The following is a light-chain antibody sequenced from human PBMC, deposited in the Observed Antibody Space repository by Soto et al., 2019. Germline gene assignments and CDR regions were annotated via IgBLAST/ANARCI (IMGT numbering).Light chain of an antibody. CDR2: GAS. Sequence: EIVLTQSPGTLSLSPGERATLSCRASQSVSSSFLAWYQQKPGQAPRLLIYGASTRATGIPDRFSGSGSGTDFTLTISRLDPEDFPVYYCQQYDSSPWTFGQGTKVEIK. J-gene: IGKJ1*01. CDR3: QQYDSSPWT. CDR1: QSVSSSF. V-gene: IGKV3-20*01.